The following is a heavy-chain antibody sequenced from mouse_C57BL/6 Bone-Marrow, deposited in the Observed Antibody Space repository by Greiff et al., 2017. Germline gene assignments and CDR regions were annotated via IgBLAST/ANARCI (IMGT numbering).Heavy chain of an antibody. Sequence: VQLQQSGPELVKPGASVKISCKASGYTFTDYYMNWVKQSHGKSLEWIGDINPNNGGTSYNQKFKGKATLTVDKSSSTAYMELRSLTSEDSAVYYCERSNYLYAMDYWGQGTSVTVSS. CDR2: INPNNGGT. J-gene: IGHJ4*01. CDR1: GYTFTDYY. D-gene: IGHD2-5*01. V-gene: IGHV1-26*01. CDR3: ERSNYLYAMDY.